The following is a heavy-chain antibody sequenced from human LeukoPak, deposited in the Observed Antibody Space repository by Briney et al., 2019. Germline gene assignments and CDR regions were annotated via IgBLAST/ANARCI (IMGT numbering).Heavy chain of an antibody. Sequence: SETLSLTCTVSGGSISGYYWSWIRQPAGKGLEWMGRIYSSGSTNYNPSLKSRVTMSLDASNNAFTLKLSSVTAADTAVYYCARKRKGAYDFDHWGQGTLVTVSS. CDR3: ARKRKGAYDFDH. CDR1: GGSISGYY. V-gene: IGHV4-4*07. CDR2: IYSSGST. D-gene: IGHD3-16*01. J-gene: IGHJ4*02.